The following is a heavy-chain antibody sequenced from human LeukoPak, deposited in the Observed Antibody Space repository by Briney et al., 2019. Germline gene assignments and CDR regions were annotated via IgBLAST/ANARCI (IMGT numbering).Heavy chain of an antibody. CDR3: AKGPRVLQPRDS. CDR2: VSGSGGST. D-gene: IGHD3-10*01. CDR1: GFTFSSYA. J-gene: IGHJ4*02. Sequence: GGSLRLSCAASGFTFSSYAVSWVRQAPGKGLEWVSGVSGSGGSTYYADSVKGRFTISRDNSKNTLYLQMNSLRADDTALYYCAKGPRVLQPRDSWGQGTLVTVSS. V-gene: IGHV3-23*01.